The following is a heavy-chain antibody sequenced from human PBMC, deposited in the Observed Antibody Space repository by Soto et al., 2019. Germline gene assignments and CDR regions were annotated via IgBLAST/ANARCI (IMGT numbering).Heavy chain of an antibody. CDR3: AKDPGGVAARSTPNWYFDL. CDR2: ISGSGGST. D-gene: IGHD6-6*01. CDR1: GFTFSSYA. V-gene: IGHV3-23*01. Sequence: GGSLRLSCAASGFTFSSYAMSWVRQAPGKGLEWVSAISGSGGSTYYADSVKGRFTISRDNSKNTLYLQMNSLRAEDTAVYYCAKDPGGVAARSTPNWYFDLWGRGTLVTVSS. J-gene: IGHJ2*01.